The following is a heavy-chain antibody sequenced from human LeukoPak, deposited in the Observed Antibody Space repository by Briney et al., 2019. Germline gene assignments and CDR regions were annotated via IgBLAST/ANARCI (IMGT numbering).Heavy chain of an antibody. CDR1: GFTFSSYW. D-gene: IGHD3-22*01. J-gene: IGHJ4*02. CDR3: ARTKSYYYDSSGLDY. V-gene: IGHV3-7*01. CDR2: IKQDGSEK. Sequence: GGSLRLSCAASGFTFSSYWMSWVRQAPGKGLEWVANIKQDGSEKYYVDSVKGRFTISRDNAKNSLYLQMNSLRAEDTAVYYCARTKSYYYDSSGLDYWGQGTLVTVSS.